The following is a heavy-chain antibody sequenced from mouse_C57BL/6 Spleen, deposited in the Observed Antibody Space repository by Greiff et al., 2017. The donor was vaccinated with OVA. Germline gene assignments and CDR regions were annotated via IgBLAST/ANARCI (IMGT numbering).Heavy chain of an antibody. CDR2: IYPGDGDT. CDR1: GYAFSSSW. CDR3: ARWGSSGYGDYFDY. Sequence: VQLQQSGPELVKPGASVKISCKASGYAFSSSWMNWVKQRPGTGLEWIGRIYPGDGDTNYNGKFKGKATLTADKSSSTAYMQLSSLTSEDSAVYFCARWGSSGYGDYFDYWGQGTTLTVSS. D-gene: IGHD3-2*02. J-gene: IGHJ2*01. V-gene: IGHV1-82*01.